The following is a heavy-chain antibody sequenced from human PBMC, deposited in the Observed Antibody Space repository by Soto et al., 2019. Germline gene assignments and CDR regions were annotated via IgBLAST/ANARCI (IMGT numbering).Heavy chain of an antibody. V-gene: IGHV3-30*18. CDR3: AKDATAYCDGDCYIPDY. CDR1: GFTFSRYG. CDR2: MSYGGSNE. D-gene: IGHD2-21*02. J-gene: IGHJ4*02. Sequence: QVQLVGPGGGVVQPGGSLRLSCAASGFTFSRYGLHWVRRSPGKGLEWVAVMSYGGSNEYYADSVNGRFTISRDNSKNTLYLQMNSLRAENTAVYYCAKDATAYCDGDCYIPDYWGQGTLVTVSS.